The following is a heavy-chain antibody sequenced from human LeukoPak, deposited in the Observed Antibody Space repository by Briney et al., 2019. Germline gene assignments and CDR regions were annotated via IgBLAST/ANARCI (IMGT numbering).Heavy chain of an antibody. Sequence: PVGSLRLSCAASGFTFSNAWMSWVRQAPGKGLEWVGRIKSNIDGGTTDYAAPVKGRFTISRDDSKNTLYLQMNSLKTEDTAVYYCSSYKGDVWGKGTTVTVSS. J-gene: IGHJ6*04. CDR1: GFTFSNAW. D-gene: IGHD3-10*01. CDR3: SSYKGDV. V-gene: IGHV3-15*01. CDR2: IKSNIDGGTT.